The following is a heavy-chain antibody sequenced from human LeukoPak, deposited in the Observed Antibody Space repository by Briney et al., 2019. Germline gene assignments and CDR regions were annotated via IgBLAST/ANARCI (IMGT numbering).Heavy chain of an antibody. V-gene: IGHV4-59*11. D-gene: IGHD6-13*01. J-gene: IGHJ4*02. CDR1: GGSIGGHY. Sequence: SETLSLTCTVSGGSIGGHYWSWIRQPPGRGLEWIGYIFYSGRTNYNPSLKSRVTMSVDTSKNQFSLQLSSVTAADTAVYYCARVGSAAATNAFDYCGQGTLVTVSS. CDR3: ARVGSAAATNAFDY. CDR2: IFYSGRT.